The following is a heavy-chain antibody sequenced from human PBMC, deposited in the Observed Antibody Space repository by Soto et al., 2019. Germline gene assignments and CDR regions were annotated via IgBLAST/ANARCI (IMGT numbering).Heavy chain of an antibody. J-gene: IGHJ4*02. CDR3: AADPLTYGDYVGY. D-gene: IGHD4-17*01. Sequence: QMQLVQSGPEVKKPGTSVKVSCKASGFTFTSSAVQWVRQARGQRLEWIGWIVVGSGNTNYAQKFQERVTITRDMSTSTAYMGLSSLRSEDTAVYYCAADPLTYGDYVGYWGQGTLVTVSS. V-gene: IGHV1-58*01. CDR2: IVVGSGNT. CDR1: GFTFTSSA.